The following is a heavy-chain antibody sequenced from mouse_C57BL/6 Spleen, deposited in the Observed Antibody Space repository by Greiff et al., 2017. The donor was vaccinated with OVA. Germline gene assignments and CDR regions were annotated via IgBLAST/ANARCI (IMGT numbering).Heavy chain of an antibody. CDR3: ARRPQAHWYFDV. V-gene: IGHV1-55*01. D-gene: IGHD3-2*02. CDR2: IYPGSGST. J-gene: IGHJ1*03. CDR1: GYTFTSYW. Sequence: QVQLQQPGAELVKPGASVKMSCKASGYTFTSYWITWVKQRPGQGLEWIGDIYPGSGSTNYNEKFKSKATLTVDTSSSTAYMQLSSLTSEDSAVYYCARRPQAHWYFDVWGTGTTVTVSS.